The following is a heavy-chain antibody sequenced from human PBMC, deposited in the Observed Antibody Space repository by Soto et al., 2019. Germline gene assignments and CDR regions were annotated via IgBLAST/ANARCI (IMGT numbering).Heavy chain of an antibody. V-gene: IGHV4-34*01. CDR3: ARFSYYYYGMDV. J-gene: IGHJ6*02. Sequence: QVQLQQWGAGLLKPSETLSLTCAVYGGSFSGYYWSWIRQPPGKGLEWIGEINHSGSTNYNPSLKSRVTISVNTSKNQFSLKLSSVTAADTAVYYCARFSYYYYGMDVWGQGTTVTVSS. CDR1: GGSFSGYY. CDR2: INHSGST.